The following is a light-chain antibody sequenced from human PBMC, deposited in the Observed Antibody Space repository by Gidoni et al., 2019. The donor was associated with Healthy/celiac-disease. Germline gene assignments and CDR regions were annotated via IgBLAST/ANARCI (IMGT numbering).Light chain of an antibody. J-gene: IGKJ2*01. V-gene: IGKV3-20*01. Sequence: EIVLTQSPGTLSLSLGERATLSCRASQSVSSSYLAWYQQKPGQAPRLLIYGASSRATGIPDRFSGSGSGTDFTLTISRLEPEDFAVYYCQQYGSSPFTFGQXTKLEIK. CDR3: QQYGSSPFT. CDR2: GAS. CDR1: QSVSSSY.